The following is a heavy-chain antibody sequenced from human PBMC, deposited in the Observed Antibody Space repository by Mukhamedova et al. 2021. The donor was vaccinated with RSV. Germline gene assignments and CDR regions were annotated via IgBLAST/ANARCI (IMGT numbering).Heavy chain of an antibody. D-gene: IGHD3-16*02. CDR2: TTI. Sequence: TTINYADPVKGRFIISRDNAKNTLYLQMNSLRAEDTAIYYCARAGSYRFDYWGQGTLVTISS. CDR3: ARAGSYRFDY. J-gene: IGHJ4*02. V-gene: IGHV3-74*01.